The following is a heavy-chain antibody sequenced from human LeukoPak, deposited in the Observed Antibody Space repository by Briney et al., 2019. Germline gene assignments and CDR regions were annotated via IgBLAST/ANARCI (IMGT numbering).Heavy chain of an antibody. CDR1: GFTFSSYN. CDR2: ISSSSSYI. V-gene: IGHV3-21*01. D-gene: IGHD3-10*01. CDR3: ARAKSLWFGELFPVDY. J-gene: IGHJ4*02. Sequence: GGSLRLSCAASGFTFSSYNMNWVRQAPGKGLEWVSSISSSSSYIYYADSVKGRFTISRDNAKNSLYLQMNSLRAEDTAVYYCARAKSLWFGELFPVDYWGQGTLVTVSS.